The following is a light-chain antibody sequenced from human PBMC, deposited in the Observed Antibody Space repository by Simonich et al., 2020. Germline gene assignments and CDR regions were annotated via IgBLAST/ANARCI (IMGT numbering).Light chain of an antibody. J-gene: IGLJ3*02. CDR1: SGDVGGYNY. CDR3: CSYAGSSTLV. CDR2: EGS. Sequence: QSALTQPPSASGSPGQSVTISCTGTSGDVGGYNYVSWYQQHPGKAPKLMIYEGSKPPSGVSNRFSGSKSGNTASLTISGLQAEDEADYYCCSYAGSSTLVFGGGTKLTVL. V-gene: IGLV2-23*01.